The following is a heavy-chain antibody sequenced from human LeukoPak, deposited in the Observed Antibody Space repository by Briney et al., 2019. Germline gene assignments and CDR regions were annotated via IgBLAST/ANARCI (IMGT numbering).Heavy chain of an antibody. CDR1: GFTFSNAW. CDR3: ARGLATAAAY. D-gene: IGHD6-13*01. Sequence: PGGSLRLSCAASGFTFSNAWMSWVRQAPGKGLEWVANIDQDGSQKYYVDSVKGRFTISRDNAKSSVFLQMNSLRAEDTALYYCARGLATAAAYWGQGTLVTVSS. J-gene: IGHJ4*02. V-gene: IGHV3-7*01. CDR2: IDQDGSQK.